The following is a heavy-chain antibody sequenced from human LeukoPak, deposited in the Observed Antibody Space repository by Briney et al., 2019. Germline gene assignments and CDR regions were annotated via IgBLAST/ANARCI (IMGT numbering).Heavy chain of an antibody. V-gene: IGHV4-59*08. CDR3: ARVTFGSYRFDY. D-gene: IGHD1-26*01. CDR2: ISHSGST. J-gene: IGHJ4*02. Sequence: SETLSLTCTVSGGSINSYYWSWVRQPPGKGLEWIGYISHSGSTDYKPSLKRRVTISVDTSKNLFSLKLSSVTAADTAVYYCARVTFGSYRFDYWGQGTLVTVSS. CDR1: GGSINSYY.